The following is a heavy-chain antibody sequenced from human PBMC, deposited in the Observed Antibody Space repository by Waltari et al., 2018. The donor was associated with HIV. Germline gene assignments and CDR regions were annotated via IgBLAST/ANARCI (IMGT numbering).Heavy chain of an antibody. J-gene: IGHJ4*02. D-gene: IGHD3-22*01. CDR3: SKEGGLIGDDY. V-gene: IGHV3-23*01. Sequence: EVQLLESGGGLVQPGGSLSLSCAASGFSFSNSAMSWVRQAPGKGLEWVSAINPTGRRTFYADSVKGRFTISRDNSKNTLYLQLNSLRAEDTAIYYCSKEGGLIGDDYWGQGTLVTVSS. CDR1: GFSFSNSA. CDR2: INPTGRRT.